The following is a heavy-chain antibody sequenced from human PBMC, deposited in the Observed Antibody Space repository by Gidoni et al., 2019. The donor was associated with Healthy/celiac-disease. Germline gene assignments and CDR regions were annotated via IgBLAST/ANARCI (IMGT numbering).Heavy chain of an antibody. D-gene: IGHD2-2*03. CDR1: GYSISSGYY. CDR3: AREVGYCSSTSCYSILGYDY. Sequence: QVQLQESGPGLVKPSETLSLTCAVSGYSISSGYYWGWIRQPPGKGLEWIGSIYHSGSTYYNPSLKSRVTISVDTSKNQFSLKLSSVTAADTAVYYCAREVGYCSSTSCYSILGYDYWGQGTLVTVSS. J-gene: IGHJ4*02. V-gene: IGHV4-38-2*02. CDR2: IYHSGST.